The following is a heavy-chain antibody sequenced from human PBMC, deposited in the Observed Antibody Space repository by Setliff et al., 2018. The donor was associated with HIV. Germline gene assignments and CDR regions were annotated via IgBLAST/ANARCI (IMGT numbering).Heavy chain of an antibody. CDR2: IKQDGSEK. D-gene: IGHD3-22*01. J-gene: IGHJ6*03. CDR3: ARVMGGGSGWNYYYYYMDV. V-gene: IGHV3-7*03. CDR1: GFTFSSYW. Sequence: GGSLRLSCADSGFTFSSYWMSWVRQAPGKGLEWVANIKQDGSEKYYVDSVKGRFTISRDNAKNSLYLQMNSLRAEDTAVYYCARVMGGGSGWNYYYYYMDVWGKGTTVTVS.